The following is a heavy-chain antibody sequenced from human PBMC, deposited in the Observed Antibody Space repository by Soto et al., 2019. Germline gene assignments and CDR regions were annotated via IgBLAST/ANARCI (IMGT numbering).Heavy chain of an antibody. CDR3: AKDEGNMITFGGVIIY. Sequence: GGSLRLSCAASGFTFSSYAMSWVRQAPGKGLEWVSAISGSGGSTYYADSVKGRFTISRDNSKNTLYLQMNSLRAEDTAVYYCAKDEGNMITFGGVIIYWGQGTLVTVSS. CDR1: GFTFSSYA. D-gene: IGHD3-16*02. J-gene: IGHJ4*02. CDR2: ISGSGGST. V-gene: IGHV3-23*01.